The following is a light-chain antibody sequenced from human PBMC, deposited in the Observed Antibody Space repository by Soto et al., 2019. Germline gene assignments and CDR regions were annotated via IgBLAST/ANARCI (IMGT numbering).Light chain of an antibody. V-gene: IGLV2-23*01. CDR1: SSDVGSYNP. Sequence: QSALTQPASVSGSPGQSITISCTGTSSDVGSYNPVSWYQQHPGKAPKLMIYEGSKRPSGVSNRFSGSKSGNTASLTISGLQAEDESDYFCCSYAGSNNWVFGGGTKLTVL. CDR3: CSYAGSNNWV. J-gene: IGLJ3*02. CDR2: EGS.